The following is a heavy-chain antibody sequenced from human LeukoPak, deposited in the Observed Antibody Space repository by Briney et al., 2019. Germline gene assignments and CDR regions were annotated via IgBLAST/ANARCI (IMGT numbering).Heavy chain of an antibody. CDR2: LSLDGRNH. J-gene: IGHJ4*02. V-gene: IGHV3-30*03. CDR1: GITFN. D-gene: IGHD3-10*01. Sequence: GRSLRLSCVASGITFNIHWLRQAPGKGLEWVAVLSLDGRNHYYADSVKGRFTISRDNSTNTLFLQMNGLRLEDTAVYYCARESGSGSYYHYWGQGTLVTVSS. CDR3: ARESGSGSYYHY.